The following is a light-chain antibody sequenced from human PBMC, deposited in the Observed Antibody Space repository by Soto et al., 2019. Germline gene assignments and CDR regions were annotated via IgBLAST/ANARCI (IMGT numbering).Light chain of an antibody. CDR3: HQSGNSPYT. CDR2: GAS. CDR1: QSVYTSY. Sequence: EIVLTQSPGTLSLSPGERASVSCRASQSVYTSYLAWFQQKPGQAPRLLIFGASNRATGIPDGVTGSGSGTEFALTIPRLEPEPLAVYFCHQSGNSPYTFCQGTQLQI. V-gene: IGKV3-20*01. J-gene: IGKJ2*01.